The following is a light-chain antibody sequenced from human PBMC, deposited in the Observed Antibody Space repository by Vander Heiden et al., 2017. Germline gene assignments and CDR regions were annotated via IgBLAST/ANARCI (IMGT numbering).Light chain of an antibody. CDR3: VLYMGSGIWV. V-gene: IGLV8-61*01. CDR2: STN. CDR1: SGSVSTSYY. J-gene: IGLJ3*02. Sequence: QTVLTQEPSFSVSPGGTVTLNCGLSSGSVSTSYYPSWYQQTPGQAPRTLIYSTNTRSSGVPDRFSGSILGNKAALTITGAQADDESDYYCVLYMGSGIWVFGGGTKLTVL.